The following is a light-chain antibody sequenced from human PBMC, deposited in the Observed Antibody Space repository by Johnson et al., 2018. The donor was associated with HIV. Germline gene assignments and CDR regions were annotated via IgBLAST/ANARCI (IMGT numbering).Light chain of an antibody. CDR3: GTWDSSLSAYV. Sequence: QAVLTQPPSVSAAPGQTVTISCSGSSSNVGSSFVSWYRQVPGTAPKLLIYDNNKRPSGIPGRFSGSKSGPSATLGITGLQTGDEADYYCGTWDSSLSAYVFGTGTHVSVL. CDR2: DNN. V-gene: IGLV1-51*01. J-gene: IGLJ1*01. CDR1: SSNVGSSF.